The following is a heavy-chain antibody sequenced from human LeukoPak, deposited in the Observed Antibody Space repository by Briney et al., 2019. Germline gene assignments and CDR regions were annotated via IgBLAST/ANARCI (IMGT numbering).Heavy chain of an antibody. Sequence: GGSLRLSCAASGFTFSHYYMSWIRQAPGKGLEWVSYVSSSSNYTNYADSVKGRFTISRDNAKNSLYLQMNSLRAEDTAVYYCARLAGPRNFINYWGQGTLVTVSS. CDR1: GFTFSHYY. CDR2: VSSSSNYT. D-gene: IGHD6-19*01. CDR3: ARLAGPRNFINY. V-gene: IGHV3-11*06. J-gene: IGHJ4*02.